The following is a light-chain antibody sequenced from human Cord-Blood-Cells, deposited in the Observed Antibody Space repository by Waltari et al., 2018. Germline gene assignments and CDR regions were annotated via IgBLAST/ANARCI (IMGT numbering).Light chain of an antibody. J-gene: IGKJ2*01. CDR3: QQYNSYSYT. V-gene: IGKV1-5*01. CDR1: QSISSW. Sequence: DIQMTQSPSTLSASVEDRVTITCRDSQSISSWLAWYQQKPGKAPKLLIYDASSLESGVPSRFSGSGSGTEFTLTISSLQPDDFATYYCQQYNSYSYTFGQGTKLEIK. CDR2: DAS.